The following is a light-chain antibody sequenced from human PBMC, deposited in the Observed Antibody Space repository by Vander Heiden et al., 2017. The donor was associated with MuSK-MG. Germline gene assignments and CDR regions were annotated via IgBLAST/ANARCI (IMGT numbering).Light chain of an antibody. V-gene: IGLV2-23*02. J-gene: IGLJ3*02. CDR3: CSYAGSSTWV. Sequence: QSTLTHPAPVSGSPGRSITISCTGTSSDVGSYNLVSWYQQHPGKAPKLMIYEVSKRPSGVSNRFSGSKSGNTASLTISGLQAEDEADYYCCSYAGSSTWVFGGGTKLTVL. CDR1: SSDVGSYNL. CDR2: EVS.